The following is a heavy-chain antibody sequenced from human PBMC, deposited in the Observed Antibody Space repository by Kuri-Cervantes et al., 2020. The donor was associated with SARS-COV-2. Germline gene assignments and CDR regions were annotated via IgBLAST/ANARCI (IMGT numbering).Heavy chain of an antibody. CDR3: AREVSSEQLVAFDY. Sequence: ESLKISCTVSGGSISSSSYYWGWIRQPPGKGLEWIGSIYYSGSTYYNPSLKSRVTISVDTSKNQFSLKLSSATAADTAVYYCAREVSSEQLVAFDYWGQGTLVTVSS. D-gene: IGHD6-6*01. CDR1: GGSISSSSYY. CDR2: IYYSGST. V-gene: IGHV4-39*02. J-gene: IGHJ4*02.